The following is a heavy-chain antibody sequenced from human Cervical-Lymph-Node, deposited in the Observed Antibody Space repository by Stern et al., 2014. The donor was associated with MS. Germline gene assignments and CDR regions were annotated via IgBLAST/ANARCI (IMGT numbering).Heavy chain of an antibody. Sequence: VQLVESGAEVTKPGSSVKLSCKASGGTFSKFPSSCVRQAPGQGLEWMRRLFPVFGTPTYAQEFRGRVTITADVSTSTVYMELSSLRSDDTAVYYCALSSETSDRWYSLGYDLWGQGTLVTVSS. D-gene: IGHD6-13*01. CDR1: GGTFSKFP. V-gene: IGHV1-69*01. J-gene: IGHJ5*02. CDR2: LFPVFGTP. CDR3: ALSSETSDRWYSLGYDL.